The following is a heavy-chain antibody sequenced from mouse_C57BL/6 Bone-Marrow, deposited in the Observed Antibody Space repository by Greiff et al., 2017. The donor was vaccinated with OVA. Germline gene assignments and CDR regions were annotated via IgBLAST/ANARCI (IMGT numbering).Heavy chain of an antibody. CDR3: ARYGDGYGNWYFDV. V-gene: IGHV1-81*01. Sequence: QVQLKESGAELARPGASVKLSCKASGYTFTSYGISWVKQRTGQGLEWIGEIYPRSGNTYYNEKFKGKATLTADKSSSTAYMELRSLTSEDSAVYFCARYGDGYGNWYFDVWGTGTTVTVSS. J-gene: IGHJ1*03. CDR1: GYTFTSYG. D-gene: IGHD2-2*01. CDR2: IYPRSGNT.